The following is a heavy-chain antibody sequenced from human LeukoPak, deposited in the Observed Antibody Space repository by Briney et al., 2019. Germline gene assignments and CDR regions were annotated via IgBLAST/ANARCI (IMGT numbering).Heavy chain of an antibody. CDR2: IYSNEAT. J-gene: IGHJ4*02. CDR1: GGSITGYH. D-gene: IGHD3-10*01. V-gene: IGHV4-4*08. Sequence: SETLSLTCTVSGGSITGYHWSWIRQPPGKGLEWIGYIYSNEATQYNPSLKSRVTISVDTSKNQFSLKLSSVTAADTAVYYCARLRVVRGVIDPDFDYWGQGTLVTVSS. CDR3: ARLRVVRGVIDPDFDY.